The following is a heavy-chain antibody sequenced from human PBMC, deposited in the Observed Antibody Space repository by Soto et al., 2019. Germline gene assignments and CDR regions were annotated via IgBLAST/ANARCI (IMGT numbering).Heavy chain of an antibody. Sequence: SETLSLTCSVSGGSISSDDYYWTWIRQPPGEGLEWIGYIYYTGRTSSTPSLESRVTISIDTSKNQFSLKLSSVSAADTAVYYCGRVVEGATRHTDSDSWGQGMLVTVSS. V-gene: IGHV4-30-4*01. CDR3: GRVVEGATRHTDSDS. D-gene: IGHD2-15*01. CDR2: IYYTGRT. CDR1: GGSISSDDYY. J-gene: IGHJ5*02.